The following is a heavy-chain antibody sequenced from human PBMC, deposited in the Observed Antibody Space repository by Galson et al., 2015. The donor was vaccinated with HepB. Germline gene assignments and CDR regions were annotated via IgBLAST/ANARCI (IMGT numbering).Heavy chain of an antibody. D-gene: IGHD3-3*02. CDR2: VRHKARRDTT. Sequence: SLRLSCAASGFTFSDYYMEWVRQAPGKGLEWVGRVRHKARRDTTDYVASVEGRFTISRDDSENSLYLQMDSLKTENTAVYYCSRTLPGIDLDYWGQGTLVTVSS. V-gene: IGHV3-72*01. J-gene: IGHJ4*02. CDR3: SRTLPGIDLDY. CDR1: GFTFSDYY.